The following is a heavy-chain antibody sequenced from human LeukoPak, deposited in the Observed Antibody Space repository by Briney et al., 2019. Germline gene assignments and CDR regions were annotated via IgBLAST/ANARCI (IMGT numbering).Heavy chain of an antibody. D-gene: IGHD6-13*01. CDR1: GGSFSGYY. CDR2: INHSGST. Sequence: SETLSLTCAVYGGSFSGYYWSWIRQPPGKGLEWIGEINHSGSTNYNPSLKSRVTISVDTSKNQFSLKLSSVTAADTAVYYCARDSGSSWYLPHQPFGYWGQGTLVTVSS. CDR3: ARDSGSSWYLPHQPFGY. V-gene: IGHV4-34*01. J-gene: IGHJ4*02.